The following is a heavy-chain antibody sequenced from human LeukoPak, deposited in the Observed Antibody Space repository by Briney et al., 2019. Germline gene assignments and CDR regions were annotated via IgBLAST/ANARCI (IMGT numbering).Heavy chain of an antibody. CDR2: VYSSGTT. J-gene: IGHJ5*02. D-gene: IGHD1-26*01. V-gene: IGHV4-61*02. CDR3: ARGLTYSATYNWFDP. CDR1: GGSISNGSYY. Sequence: SETLSLTCSVSGGSISNGSYYWTWIRQPAGKGLEWIGRVYSSGTTNYNPSLKSRVTISVDTSQNQFSLRLTSLTAADTAVYYCARGLTYSATYNWFDPWGQGTLVAVSS.